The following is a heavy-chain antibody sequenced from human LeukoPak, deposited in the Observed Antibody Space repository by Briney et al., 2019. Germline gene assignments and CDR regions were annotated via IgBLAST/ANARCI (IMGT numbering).Heavy chain of an antibody. Sequence: GGSLRLSCAASGFTFSSYSMNWVRQAPGKGLEWASSISSSSSYIYYADSVKGRFTISRDNAKNSLYLQMNSLRAEDTAVYYCASELWFGELSPGYWGQGTLVTVSS. D-gene: IGHD3-10*01. CDR3: ASELWFGELSPGY. J-gene: IGHJ4*02. CDR2: ISSSSSYI. V-gene: IGHV3-21*01. CDR1: GFTFSSYS.